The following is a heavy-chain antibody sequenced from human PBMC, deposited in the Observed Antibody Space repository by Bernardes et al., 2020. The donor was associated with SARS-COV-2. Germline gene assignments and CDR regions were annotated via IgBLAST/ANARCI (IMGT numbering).Heavy chain of an antibody. CDR1: GITFSNYL. Sequence: GGSLRLSFASSGITFSNYLMHCVRQAPAKGLVWVSRISGDGSGTTYADSVKGRFTISRDNAKNTLYLQMNSLRVEDTGVYYCAGTTTTCCDYWGQGTLVTVYS. CDR2: ISGDGSGT. CDR3: AGTTTTCCDY. J-gene: IGHJ4*02. V-gene: IGHV3-74*01. D-gene: IGHD2-2*01.